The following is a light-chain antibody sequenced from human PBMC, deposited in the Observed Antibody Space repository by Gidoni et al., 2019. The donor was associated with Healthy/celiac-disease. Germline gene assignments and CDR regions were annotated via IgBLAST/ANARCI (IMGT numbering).Light chain of an antibody. CDR1: SSDVGGYNY. CDR2: EVS. J-gene: IGLJ2*01. Sequence: SALTRPASVSGSPGQSITISCTGTSSDVGGYNYVSWYQQHPGKAPKLMIYEVSNRPSGVSNRFSGSKSGNTASLTISGLQAEDEADYYCSSYTSSSTLLFGGGTKLTVL. CDR3: SSYTSSSTLL. V-gene: IGLV2-14*01.